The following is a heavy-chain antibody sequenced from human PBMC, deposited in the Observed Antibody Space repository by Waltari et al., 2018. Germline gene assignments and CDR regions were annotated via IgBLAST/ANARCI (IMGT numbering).Heavy chain of an antibody. V-gene: IGHV3-7*01. CDR3: ARVGKWLPDY. Sequence: EVQLVESGGGLVQPGGSLRLSCAASGFTFSSYWMSWVRQAPGRGRGWGANIKQDGSEKYYVDSVKGRFTISRDNAKNSLYLQMNSLRAEDTAVYYCARVGKWLPDYWGQGTLVTVSS. CDR2: IKQDGSEK. CDR1: GFTFSSYW. J-gene: IGHJ4*02. D-gene: IGHD5-18*01.